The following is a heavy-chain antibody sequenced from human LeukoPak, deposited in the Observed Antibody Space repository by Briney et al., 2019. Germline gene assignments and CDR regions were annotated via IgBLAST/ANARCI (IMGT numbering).Heavy chain of an antibody. CDR3: AREVPEENYYDSSGLFDY. CDR1: GGSFSGYY. V-gene: IGHV4-34*01. J-gene: IGHJ4*02. CDR2: INHSGST. D-gene: IGHD3-22*01. Sequence: SETLSLTCAVYGGSFSGYYWSWIRQPPGKGLEWIGEINHSGSTNYNPSLKSRVTISVDTSKNQFSLKLSSVTAADTAVYYCAREVPEENYYDSSGLFDYWGQGTLATVSS.